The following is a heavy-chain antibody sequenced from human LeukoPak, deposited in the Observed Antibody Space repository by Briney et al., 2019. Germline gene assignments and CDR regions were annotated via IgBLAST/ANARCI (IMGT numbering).Heavy chain of an antibody. J-gene: IGHJ4*02. CDR3: ARDAKYYYGSRTYFFFEY. CDR1: GGSISDYY. CDR2: IHYSGST. Sequence: PSETLSLTCTVSGGSISDYYWSWIRQSPGKGLEWIGHIHYSGSTNYNSSLESRVTMSIDTSKNQFSLKLSSVTAADTAIYYCARDAKYYYGSRTYFFFEYWGQGTLLTVSS. V-gene: IGHV4-59*12. D-gene: IGHD3-10*01.